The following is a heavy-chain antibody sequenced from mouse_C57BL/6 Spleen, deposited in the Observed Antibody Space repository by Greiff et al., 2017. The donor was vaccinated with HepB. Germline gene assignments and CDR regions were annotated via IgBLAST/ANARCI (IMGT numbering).Heavy chain of an antibody. Sequence: VQLQQSGAELVRPGASVTLSCKASGYTFTDYEMHWVKQTPVHGLEWIGAIDPETGGTAYNQKFKGKAILTADKSSSTAYMELSILTSADSAVYYCTRNDYVPWFAYWGQGTLVTVSA. CDR3: TRNDYVPWFAY. V-gene: IGHV1-15*01. J-gene: IGHJ3*01. D-gene: IGHD2-4*01. CDR2: IDPETGGT. CDR1: GYTFTDYE.